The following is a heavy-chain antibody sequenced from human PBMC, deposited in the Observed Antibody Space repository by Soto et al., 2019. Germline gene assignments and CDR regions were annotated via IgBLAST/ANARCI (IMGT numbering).Heavy chain of an antibody. CDR1: GFTFSTHA. J-gene: IGHJ6*02. V-gene: IGHV3-23*01. CDR3: AKDPPWTVGPLAMDV. Sequence: EVQLLESGGGLVQAGGSLRLSCVASGFTFSTHAMSWVRQVPGKGLGWVSTFRGSGGTIYYGESVKGRFTISRDDPKNTLYLDMNSLRVEDTAVYYCAKDPPWTVGPLAMDVWGQGTTVTVSS. CDR2: FRGSGGTI. D-gene: IGHD2-2*01.